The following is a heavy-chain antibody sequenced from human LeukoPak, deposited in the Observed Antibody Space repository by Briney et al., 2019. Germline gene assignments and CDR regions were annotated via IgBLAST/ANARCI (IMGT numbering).Heavy chain of an antibody. CDR1: GYTFTSYG. D-gene: IGHD6-13*01. J-gene: IGHJ6*02. V-gene: IGHV1-18*01. Sequence: ASVKVSCKASGYTFTSYGISWVRQAPGQGLEWMGWISAYNGNTNYAQKLQGRVTMTTDTSTSTAYVELRSLRSDDTAVYYCARDIGIAAAGMDVWGQGTTVTVSS. CDR3: ARDIGIAAAGMDV. CDR2: ISAYNGNT.